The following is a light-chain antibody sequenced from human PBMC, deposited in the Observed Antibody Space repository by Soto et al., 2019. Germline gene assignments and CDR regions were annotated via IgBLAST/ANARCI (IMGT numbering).Light chain of an antibody. J-gene: IGKJ3*01. Sequence: DIQMTQSPTSLSASVGDRVTITGQASQGIRNFVAWYQQNPGKAPKLLIYAASTLQSAVPSRFSGSGSGTDVTLTINSVQPEVVANDSDQQYRSVPVFGPGTKVDIK. V-gene: IGKV1-27*01. CDR1: QGIRNF. CDR2: AAS. CDR3: QQYRSVPV.